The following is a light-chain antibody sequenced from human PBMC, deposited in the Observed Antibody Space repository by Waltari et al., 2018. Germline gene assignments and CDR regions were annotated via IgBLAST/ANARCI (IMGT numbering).Light chain of an antibody. CDR2: DAS. CDR1: QSVNNR. CDR3: QQESKWSLT. Sequence: EIVMTQSPATLSLSPGERATLSCRASQSVNNRLAWYQQKPGRPPRLLIYDASTRATGIPDRVSGSGSGTEFTLTISSLEPEDVAVYFCQQESKWSLTFGGGTKVEIK. V-gene: IGKV3D-15*01. J-gene: IGKJ4*01.